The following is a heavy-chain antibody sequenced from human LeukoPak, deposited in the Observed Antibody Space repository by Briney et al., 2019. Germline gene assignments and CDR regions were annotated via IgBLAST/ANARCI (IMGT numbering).Heavy chain of an antibody. CDR3: ARVEFRYGGPDFDY. J-gene: IGHJ4*02. Sequence: ASVTVSCKASGYTFTSYDINWVRQATGQGLEWMGWMNPNSGNTGYAQKFQGRVTMTRNTSISTAYMELSSLRSEDTAVYYCARVEFRYGGPDFDYWGQGTLVTVSS. CDR1: GYTFTSYD. D-gene: IGHD1-26*01. V-gene: IGHV1-8*01. CDR2: MNPNSGNT.